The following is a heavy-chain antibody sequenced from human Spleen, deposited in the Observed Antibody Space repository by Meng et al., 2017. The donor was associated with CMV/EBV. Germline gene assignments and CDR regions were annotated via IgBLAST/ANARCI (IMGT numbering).Heavy chain of an antibody. D-gene: IGHD3-22*01. CDR3: ARGQYDSSGYHYYFDP. J-gene: IGHJ4*02. CDR1: GGSISSGGYY. CDR2: IYYSGST. Sequence: LRLSCTVSGGSISSGGYYWNWIRQHPGKGLEWIGYIYYSGSTYYNPSLKSRVTISVDTSKKQFSLKLSSVTAADTAVYYCARGQYDSSGYHYYFDPWGQGTLVTVSS. V-gene: IGHV4-31*03.